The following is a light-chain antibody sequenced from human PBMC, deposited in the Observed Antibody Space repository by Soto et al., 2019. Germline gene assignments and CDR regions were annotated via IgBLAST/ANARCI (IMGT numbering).Light chain of an antibody. Sequence: EIVLTQSPATLSLSPGERATLSCRASQSINSYLAWFRQKPGQAPRLLIYDASNRASGIPARISGSGSGTDFTLTISRLEPEDFAVYYCQQYGSSGTFGQGTKVDIK. CDR2: DAS. J-gene: IGKJ1*01. CDR3: QQYGSSGT. CDR1: QSINSY. V-gene: IGKV3-11*01.